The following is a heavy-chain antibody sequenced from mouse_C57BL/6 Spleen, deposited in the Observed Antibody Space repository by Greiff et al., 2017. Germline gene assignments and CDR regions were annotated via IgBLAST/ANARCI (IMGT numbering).Heavy chain of an antibody. Sequence: QVQLQQSGPELVKPGASVKLSCKASGYTFTSYDINWVKQRPGQGLEWIGWIYPRDGSTKYKEKFKGKATLTVDTSSSTAYMELHSLTSEDSAVYFCGRSEVTTVVAHFDYWGQGTTLTVSS. CDR1: GYTFTSYD. CDR2: IYPRDGST. D-gene: IGHD1-1*01. CDR3: GRSEVTTVVAHFDY. V-gene: IGHV1-85*01. J-gene: IGHJ2*01.